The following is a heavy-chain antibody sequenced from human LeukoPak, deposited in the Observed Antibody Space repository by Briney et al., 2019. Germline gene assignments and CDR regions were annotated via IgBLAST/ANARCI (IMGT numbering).Heavy chain of an antibody. J-gene: IGHJ4*02. CDR1: GLSFSDYV. D-gene: IGHD4-23*01. CDR3: ARDDGGSSPFDY. V-gene: IGHV3-48*03. CDR2: LSNSGSTI. Sequence: QTGGSLRLSCAASGLSFSDYVMSWVRQAPGKGLEWVSYLSNSGSTIYYADSVKGRFTISRDNTKNSLYLLMNSLRAEDTAVYYCARDDGGSSPFDYWGQGTLVTVSS.